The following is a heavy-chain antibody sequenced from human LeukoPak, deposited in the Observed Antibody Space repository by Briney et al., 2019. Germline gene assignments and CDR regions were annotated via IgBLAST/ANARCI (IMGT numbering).Heavy chain of an antibody. CDR2: IYYSGST. J-gene: IGHJ6*02. Sequence: PSETLSLTCTVSGGSISSYYWSWIRQPPGKGLEWIGYIYYSGSTNYNPSLKSRVTISVDTSKNQFPLKLSSVTAADTAVYYCAREGSSGYYGMDVWGQGTTVTVSS. V-gene: IGHV4-59*01. CDR1: GGSISSYY. CDR3: AREGSSGYYGMDV. D-gene: IGHD3-10*01.